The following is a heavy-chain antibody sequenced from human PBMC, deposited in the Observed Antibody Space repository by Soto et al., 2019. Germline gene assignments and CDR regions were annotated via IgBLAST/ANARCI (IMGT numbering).Heavy chain of an antibody. V-gene: IGHV4-39*01. J-gene: IGHJ6*02. CDR3: ARHVGENHYYYYSGLDV. Sequence: PSETLSLTCTVSGGSISSSRYYWGWIRQPPGKGLEWIGSIYYSGNTYYNPSLKSRVTISVDTSKNQFSLKLSSVTAADTAVFYFARHVGENHYYYYSGLDVWGQGTTVPVFS. CDR2: IYYSGNT. D-gene: IGHD3-16*01. CDR1: GGSISSSRYY.